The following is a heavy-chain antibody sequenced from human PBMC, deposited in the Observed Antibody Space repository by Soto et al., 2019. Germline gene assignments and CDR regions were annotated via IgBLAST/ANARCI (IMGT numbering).Heavy chain of an antibody. D-gene: IGHD1-26*01. CDR1: GFTFSSYS. Sequence: EVQLVESRGGLVKPGGSLRLSCAASGFTFSSYSMNWVRQAPGKGLEWVSSISSSSSYIYYADSVKGRFTISRDNAKNSLYLQMNSLRAEDTAVYYCARDLIFPSGSYGAGAFDIWGQGTMVTVSS. CDR3: ARDLIFPSGSYGAGAFDI. CDR2: ISSSSSYI. V-gene: IGHV3-21*01. J-gene: IGHJ3*02.